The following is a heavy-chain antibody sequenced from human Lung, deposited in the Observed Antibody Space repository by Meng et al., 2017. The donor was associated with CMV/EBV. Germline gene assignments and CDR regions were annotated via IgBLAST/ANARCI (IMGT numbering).Heavy chain of an antibody. D-gene: IGHD2-2*01. V-gene: IGHV1-2*02. CDR2: INPNSGVT. CDR1: GYTFTGYY. CDR3: ARNGYCSSTSCYRYGMDV. J-gene: IGHJ6*02. Sequence: SVXVSXXASGYTFTGYYMHWVRQAPGQGLEWMGWINPNSGVTNYAQKFQGRVTMTRDTSISTAYMELSRLRSDDTAVYYCARNGYCSSTSCYRYGMDVWGQGTTVTVSS.